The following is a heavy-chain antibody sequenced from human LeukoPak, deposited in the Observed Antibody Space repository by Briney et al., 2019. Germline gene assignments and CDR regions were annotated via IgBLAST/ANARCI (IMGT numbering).Heavy chain of an antibody. CDR2: IYYSGGT. CDR3: ARRIAADVYYFDY. CDR1: GCSISSSSYY. J-gene: IGHJ4*02. V-gene: IGHV4-39*01. Sequence: SGTLSLTCTVSGCSISSSSYYWGWIRQPPGKGLEWIGSIYYSGGTYYNPSLKSRVTISVDTSKNQFSLKVSSVTAADTAVYYCARRIAADVYYFDYWGQGTLVTVSS. D-gene: IGHD6-13*01.